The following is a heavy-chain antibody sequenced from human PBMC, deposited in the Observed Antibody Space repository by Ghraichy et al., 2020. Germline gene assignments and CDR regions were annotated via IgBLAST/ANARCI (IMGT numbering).Heavy chain of an antibody. J-gene: IGHJ6*02. CDR1: GGSISSGGYS. D-gene: IGHD6-6*01. V-gene: IGHV4-30-2*01. CDR2: IYHSGST. CDR3: ARDGHSSSSGLYGMDV. Sequence: SETLSLTCAVSGGSISSGGYSWSWIRQPPGKGLEWIGYIYHSGSTYYNPSLKSRVTISVDRSKNQFSLKLSSVTAADTAVYYCARDGHSSSSGLYGMDVWGQGTTVTVSS.